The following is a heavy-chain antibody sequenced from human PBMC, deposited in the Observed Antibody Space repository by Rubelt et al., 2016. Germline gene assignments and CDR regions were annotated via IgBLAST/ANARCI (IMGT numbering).Heavy chain of an antibody. J-gene: IGHJ6*01. V-gene: IGHV1-69*13. CDR2: IIPIFGTA. D-gene: IGHD5-18*01. CDR1: GGTFSSYA. Sequence: GAEVKKPGSSVKVSCKASGGTFSSYAISWVRQAPGQGLEWMGGIIPIFGTANYAQKFQGRVTITADESTSTAYMELSSLRSEEPAVFYCASWGTYSDATGEYYYGMDVWGQGTTVTVSS. CDR3: ASWGTYSDATGEYYYGMDV.